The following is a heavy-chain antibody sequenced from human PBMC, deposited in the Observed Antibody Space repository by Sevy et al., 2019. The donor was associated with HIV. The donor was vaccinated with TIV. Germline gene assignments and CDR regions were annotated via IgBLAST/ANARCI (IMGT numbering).Heavy chain of an antibody. J-gene: IGHJ4*02. Sequence: GGSLRLSCVASGFNLSPYWMTWVRQAPGKGLEWVANIKQDGNEKYYVDSVKGRFTVSRDNAKNEPYLQMYSLRVEDTAVYFCASNTYHYDSNTYYPVYWGQGTRVTVSS. CDR2: IKQDGNEK. V-gene: IGHV3-7*01. CDR3: ASNTYHYDSNTYYPVY. CDR1: GFNLSPYW. D-gene: IGHD3-22*01.